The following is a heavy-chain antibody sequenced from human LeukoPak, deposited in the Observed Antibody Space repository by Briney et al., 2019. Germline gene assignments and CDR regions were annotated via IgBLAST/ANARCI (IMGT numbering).Heavy chain of an antibody. CDR3: ARDREYGDYVPWFDP. CDR1: GESFSGYY. CDR2: INHSGST. J-gene: IGHJ5*02. D-gene: IGHD4-17*01. Sequence: SETLSLTCAVYGESFSGYYWSWIRQPPGKGLEWIGEINHSGSTNYNPSLKSRVTISVDTSKNQFSLKLNSVTAADTAVYYCARDREYGDYVPWFDPWGQGTLVIVSS. V-gene: IGHV4-34*01.